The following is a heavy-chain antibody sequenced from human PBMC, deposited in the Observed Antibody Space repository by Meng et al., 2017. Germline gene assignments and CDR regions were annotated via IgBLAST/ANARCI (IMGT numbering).Heavy chain of an antibody. D-gene: IGHD3-22*01. CDR1: GYTFTGYY. J-gene: IGHJ3*02. CDR3: ASTIHRLVDYDSSGSHGAFDI. CDR2: INPNSGGT. V-gene: IGHV1-2*06. Sequence: ASVKVSCKASGYTFTGYYMHWVRQAPGQGLEWMGRINPNSGGTNYAQKFQGRVTITADESTSTAYMELSSLRSEDTAVYYCASTIHRLVDYDSSGSHGAFDIWGQGTMVTVSS.